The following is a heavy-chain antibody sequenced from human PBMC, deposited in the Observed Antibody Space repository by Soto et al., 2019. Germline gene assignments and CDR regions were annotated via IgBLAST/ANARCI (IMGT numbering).Heavy chain of an antibody. J-gene: IGHJ4*02. D-gene: IGHD2-2*01. V-gene: IGHV4-59*08. CDR2: IYYSGST. Sequence: PSETLSLTCTVSGGSISSYCWSWIRHPPGKGLEWIGYIYYSGSTNYNPSLKSRVTISVDTSKNQFSLKLSSVTVADTALYYCASHVVPAAQYFAYWGQGTLVTVSS. CDR3: ASHVVPAAQYFAY. CDR1: GGSISSYC.